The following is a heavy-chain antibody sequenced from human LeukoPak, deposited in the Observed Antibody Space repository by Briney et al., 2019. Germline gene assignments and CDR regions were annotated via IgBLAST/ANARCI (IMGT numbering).Heavy chain of an antibody. Sequence: GASVKVSCKASGYTFTGYYMHWVRQAPGQGLEWMGWISPNSGGTNYAQKFQGRVTMTRDTSISTAYMELSRLRSDDTAVYYCAREGYCSSTSCHTDYGMDVWGQGTTVTVSS. CDR3: AREGYCSSTSCHTDYGMDV. J-gene: IGHJ6*02. V-gene: IGHV1-2*02. CDR1: GYTFTGYY. CDR2: ISPNSGGT. D-gene: IGHD2-2*02.